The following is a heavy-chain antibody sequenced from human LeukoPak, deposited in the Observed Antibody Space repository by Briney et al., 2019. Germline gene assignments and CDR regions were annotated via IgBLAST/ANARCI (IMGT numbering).Heavy chain of an antibody. CDR2: IRYDGSNK. CDR3: AKIGTTGTPDAFDI. CDR1: GFTFSSYG. V-gene: IGHV3-30*02. J-gene: IGHJ3*02. Sequence: GGSLRLSCAASGFTFSSYGMHWVRQAPGKGLEWVAFIRYDGSNKYYADSVKGRFTISRDNSKNTLYLQMNSLGAEDTAVYYCAKIGTTGTPDAFDIWGQGTMVTVSS. D-gene: IGHD1-1*01.